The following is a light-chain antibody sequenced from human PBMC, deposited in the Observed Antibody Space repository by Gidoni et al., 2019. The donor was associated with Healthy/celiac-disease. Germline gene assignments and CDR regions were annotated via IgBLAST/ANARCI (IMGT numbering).Light chain of an antibody. V-gene: IGKV1-5*03. Sequence: DIQMTQSPSTLSASAGDRVTITCRASQSISSRLAWYQQKPGKAPKLLIYKASSLESGVPSRFSGSGSGTEFTLTISSLQPDDFATYYCQQYNSYPGTFGQGTKVEIK. CDR3: QQYNSYPGT. CDR2: KAS. CDR1: QSISSR. J-gene: IGKJ1*01.